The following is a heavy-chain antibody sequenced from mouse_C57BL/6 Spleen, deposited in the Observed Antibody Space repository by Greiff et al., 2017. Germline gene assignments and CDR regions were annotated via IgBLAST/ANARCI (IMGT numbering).Heavy chain of an antibody. Sequence: QVQLQQSGPGLVQPSQSLSITCTVSGFSLTSYGVHWVRQSPGKGLEWLGVIWRGGITDYNASFMSRLSITKDNSKSQVFFKMIRLQAVDADIYASSKKGDLDGSSYAMDYWGQGTSVTVSS. CDR2: IWRGGIT. CDR1: GFSLTSYG. CDR3: SKKGDLDGSSYAMDY. D-gene: IGHD1-1*01. V-gene: IGHV2-5*01. J-gene: IGHJ4*01.